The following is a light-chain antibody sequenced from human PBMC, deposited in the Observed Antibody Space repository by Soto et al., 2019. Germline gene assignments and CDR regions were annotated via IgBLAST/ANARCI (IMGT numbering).Light chain of an antibody. CDR2: EVS. V-gene: IGLV2-14*01. CDR3: SSYTRSSTLDV. Sequence: QAVLTQPASVSGSPGQSITISCTGTSSDLGGYNYVSWYQQHPGKAPKLIIYEVSNRPSGVSNRFSGSKSGNTASLTISGLQAEDEADYYCSSYTRSSTLDVFGTGTKLTVL. J-gene: IGLJ1*01. CDR1: SSDLGGYNY.